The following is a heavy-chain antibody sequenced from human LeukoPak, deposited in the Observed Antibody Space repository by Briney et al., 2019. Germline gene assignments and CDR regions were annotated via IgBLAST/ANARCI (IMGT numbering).Heavy chain of an antibody. CDR1: GFTFSNAW. Sequence: GGSLRLSCAASGFTFSNAWMSWVRQAPGKGLEWVSSISDSGSRTYYADSVKGRFTISRDNSKSTLYLQMNSPIVEDTAIYYCATRLGGQYYFDYWGQGTLLTVSS. CDR2: ISDSGSRT. J-gene: IGHJ4*02. D-gene: IGHD3-16*01. CDR3: ATRLGGQYYFDY. V-gene: IGHV3-23*01.